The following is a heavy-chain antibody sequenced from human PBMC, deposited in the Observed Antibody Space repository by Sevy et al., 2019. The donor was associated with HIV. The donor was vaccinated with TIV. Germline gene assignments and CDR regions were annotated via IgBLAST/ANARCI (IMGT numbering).Heavy chain of an antibody. CDR1: GFTFSTYG. V-gene: IGHV3-33*01. J-gene: IGHJ4*02. Sequence: GGSLRLSCVASGFTFSTYGMHWVRQAPGKGLEWVAVIWYDGSNKEYVDSVKGRFTISRDNSKVTLYLQMNSLRAEDTAVYYCARENIAVAGIGYYFDHWGQGTLVTVSS. D-gene: IGHD6-19*01. CDR2: IWYDGSNK. CDR3: ARENIAVAGIGYYFDH.